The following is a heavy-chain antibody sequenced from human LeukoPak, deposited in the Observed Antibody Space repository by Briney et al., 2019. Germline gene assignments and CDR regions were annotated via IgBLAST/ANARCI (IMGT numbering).Heavy chain of an antibody. Sequence: GGSLRLSCTASGFTFGDYAMSWVRQAPGKGLAWVGFIRSKAYGGTTEYAASVKGRFTISRDDSKSIAYLQMNSLKTEDTAVYYCTRGGYSGYDFRYYFDYWGQGTLVTVSS. D-gene: IGHD5-12*01. CDR1: GFTFGDYA. J-gene: IGHJ4*02. CDR2: IRSKAYGGTT. CDR3: TRGGYSGYDFRYYFDY. V-gene: IGHV3-49*04.